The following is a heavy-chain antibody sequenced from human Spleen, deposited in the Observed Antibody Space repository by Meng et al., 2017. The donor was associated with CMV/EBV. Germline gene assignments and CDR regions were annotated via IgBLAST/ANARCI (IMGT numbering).Heavy chain of an antibody. J-gene: IGHJ4*02. Sequence: RSCVAFVFTFSAFHMNWVRQAPGKGLEWVSSISSTGTYIYYGDSVKGRFTISRDNAKSSLYLQMNSLRAEDTAVYYCARGFADGIHWGQGILVTVSS. CDR3: ARGFADGIH. D-gene: IGHD3-10*01. V-gene: IGHV3-21*06. CDR1: VFTFSAFH. CDR2: ISSTGTYI.